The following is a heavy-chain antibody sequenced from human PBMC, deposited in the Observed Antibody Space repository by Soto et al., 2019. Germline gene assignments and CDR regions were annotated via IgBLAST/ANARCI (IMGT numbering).Heavy chain of an antibody. D-gene: IGHD2-2*02. CDR2: ISSSSSTI. J-gene: IGHJ6*02. CDR3: ARDRVVVVPAAIGYYYYVMDV. V-gene: IGHV3-48*02. CDR1: GFTFSSYS. Sequence: GSLRLSCAASGFTFSSYSMNWVRQAPGKGLEWVSYISSSSSTIYYADSVKGRFTISRDNAKNSLYLQMNSLRDEDTAVYYCARDRVVVVPAAIGYYYYVMDVWGQGTTVTVSS.